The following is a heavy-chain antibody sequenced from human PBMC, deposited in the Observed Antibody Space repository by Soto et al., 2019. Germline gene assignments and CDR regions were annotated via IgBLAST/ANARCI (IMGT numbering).Heavy chain of an antibody. CDR1: GGSISTYY. CDR3: ARDRWGYGGLLDC. V-gene: IGHV4-59*01. Sequence: QVQLQESGPGLVKPSETLSLTCTVSGGSISTYYWSWIRQPPGKGLEWIGYIHYSGSSNYNPSLKSRVTISLDTSKNQFSLKLSSVTAADTAVYYCARDRWGYGGLLDCWGQGTLVTVSS. D-gene: IGHD4-17*01. J-gene: IGHJ4*02. CDR2: IHYSGSS.